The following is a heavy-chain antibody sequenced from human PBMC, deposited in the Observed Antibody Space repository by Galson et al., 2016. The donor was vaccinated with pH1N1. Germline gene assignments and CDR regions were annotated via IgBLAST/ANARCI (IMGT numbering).Heavy chain of an antibody. Sequence: SLRLSCAASGSTFSTYAMHWVRQAPGKGLEWVALTSYDGSNKYYADSVKGRFTISRDNSKNTLYLEMNSLRAEDTAVYYCARKTPYSSGWGYYYGMDVWGQGTTVTVSS. CDR2: TSYDGSNK. V-gene: IGHV3-30-3*01. J-gene: IGHJ6*02. CDR3: ARKTPYSSGWGYYYGMDV. D-gene: IGHD6-19*01. CDR1: GSTFSTYA.